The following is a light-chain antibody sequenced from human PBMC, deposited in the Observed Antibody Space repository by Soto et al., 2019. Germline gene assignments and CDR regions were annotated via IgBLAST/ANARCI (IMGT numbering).Light chain of an antibody. CDR2: DAS. V-gene: IGKV3-11*01. CDR1: QSVSSY. J-gene: IGKJ4*01. CDR3: QQLSNWPSP. Sequence: EIVLTQSPATLSLSPGDRATLSCRASQSVSSYLAWYQQKPGQAPRLLIYDASNRATGIQARFSGSGSGTDFTLTIPSLEPEEFAVYYWQQLSNWPSPCGGGTKVEI.